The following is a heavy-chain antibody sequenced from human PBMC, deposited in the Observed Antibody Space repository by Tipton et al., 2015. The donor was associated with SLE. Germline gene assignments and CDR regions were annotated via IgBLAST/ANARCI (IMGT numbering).Heavy chain of an antibody. V-gene: IGHV3-23*01. CDR2: ISGGIITT. J-gene: IGHJ4*02. CDR1: GFNFWTSS. CDR3: ARRGGYRAYEDYFDS. Sequence: GSLRLSCAASGFNFWTSSMSWVLQAPGKGLEWVSAISGGIITTDYADSVKGQFTLSRANSKRMVYLQMDGLRVDDTAVYYCARRGGYRAYEDYFDSWGQGTLVSVSS. D-gene: IGHD5-12*01.